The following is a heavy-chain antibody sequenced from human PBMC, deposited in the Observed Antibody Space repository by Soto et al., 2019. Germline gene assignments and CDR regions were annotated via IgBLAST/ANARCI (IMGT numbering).Heavy chain of an antibody. Sequence: GGSLRLSCAASGFTFSSYAMSWVRQAPGKGLEWVSAISGSGGSTYYADSVKGRFTISRDNSKNTLYLQMNSLRAEDTAVYYCAKDGRKYYDSSDYYPHYYYYGMDVWGQGTTVTVSS. CDR2: ISGSGGST. CDR3: AKDGRKYYDSSDYYPHYYYYGMDV. D-gene: IGHD3-22*01. V-gene: IGHV3-23*01. J-gene: IGHJ6*02. CDR1: GFTFSSYA.